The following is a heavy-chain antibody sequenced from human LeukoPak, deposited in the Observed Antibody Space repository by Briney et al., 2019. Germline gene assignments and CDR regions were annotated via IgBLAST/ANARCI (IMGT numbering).Heavy chain of an antibody. V-gene: IGHV4-34*01. D-gene: IGHD5-18*01. CDR1: GGSFSGYY. Sequence: PSETLSRTCAVYGGSFSGYYWSWIRQPPGKGLEWIGEINHSGSTNYNPSLKSRVTISVDTSKNQFSLKLSSVTAADTAVYYCARGRGGGYSYGPYYFDYWGQGTLVTVSS. CDR3: ARGRGGGYSYGPYYFDY. J-gene: IGHJ4*02. CDR2: INHSGST.